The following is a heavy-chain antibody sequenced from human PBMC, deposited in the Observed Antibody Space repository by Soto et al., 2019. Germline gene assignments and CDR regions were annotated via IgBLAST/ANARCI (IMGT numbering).Heavy chain of an antibody. D-gene: IGHD3-22*01. CDR3: ARGEGYYDSSAYYSDY. J-gene: IGHJ4*02. CDR1: GGSISSGGYY. V-gene: IGHV4-31*03. Sequence: SETLSLTCTVSGGSISSGGYYWSWIRQHPGKGLEWIGYIYYSGSTYYNPSLKSRVTISVDTSKNQFSLKLSSVTAADTAVYYCARGEGYYDSSAYYSDYWGQGTLVTVSS. CDR2: IYYSGST.